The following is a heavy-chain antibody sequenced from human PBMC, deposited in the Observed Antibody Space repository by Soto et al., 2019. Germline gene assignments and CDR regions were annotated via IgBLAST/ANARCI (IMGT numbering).Heavy chain of an antibody. CDR2: ISGSGSRT. J-gene: IGHJ6*02. Sequence: EVQLLESGGGLVQPGGCLRLSCAPSGFRLTSYAMNWVRQAPGKGLEWVSGISGSGSRTYNADSVKGRFTISRDKSKNTLYLQMSSLRAEDTAIYYCARIMGVNNCNDVQTRGMDVWGQGTTVTVSS. V-gene: IGHV3-23*01. D-gene: IGHD1-20*01. CDR3: ARIMGVNNCNDVQTRGMDV. CDR1: GFRLTSYA.